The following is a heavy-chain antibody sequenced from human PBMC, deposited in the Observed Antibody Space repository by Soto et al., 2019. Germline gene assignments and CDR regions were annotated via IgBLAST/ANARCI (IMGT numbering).Heavy chain of an antibody. CDR2: IIPIFRTP. Sequence: QVQLVQSGAEVKKPGSSVTVSCTASGGSFSSYAISWVRQAPGQGLEWMGGIIPIFRTPDYAQKFQGRVTITADESTSTAYMDLSSLRSEDTAVYYCASLRYTFDTSGDQTDYYYYGMDVWGQGTKVTVSS. J-gene: IGHJ6*02. CDR1: GGSFSSYA. D-gene: IGHD3-22*01. CDR3: ASLRYTFDTSGDQTDYYYYGMDV. V-gene: IGHV1-69*01.